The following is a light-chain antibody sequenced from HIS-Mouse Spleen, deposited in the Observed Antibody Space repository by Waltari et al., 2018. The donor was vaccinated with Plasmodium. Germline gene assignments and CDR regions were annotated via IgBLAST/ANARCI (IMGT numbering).Light chain of an antibody. V-gene: IGKV3-15*01. Sequence: VMTQSPATLSVSPGGRATPSCRARQSVSSNLACYQQQPGQAPRLLIYGASTRATGIPARISGSGSGTEYTITIISLQSEDFSVNYCQQHNNPRTTFGQGTKLEIK. CDR2: GAS. J-gene: IGKJ2*01. CDR1: QSVSSN. CDR3: QQHNNPRTT.